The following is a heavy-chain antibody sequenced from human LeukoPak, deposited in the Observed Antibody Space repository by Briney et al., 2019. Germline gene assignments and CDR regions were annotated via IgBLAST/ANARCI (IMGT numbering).Heavy chain of an antibody. J-gene: IGHJ4*02. V-gene: IGHV3-9*01. CDR3: AREVTPYY. D-gene: IGHD2-15*01. CDR2: ISWNSGSI. CDR1: GFTFDDYA. Sequence: PGRSLRLSCAASGFTFDDYAMHWVRQAPGKGLEWVSGISWNSGSIGYADSVKGRFTISRDNAKNSLFLQMNSLRAEDTAVYYCAREVTPYYWGQGTLVTVSS.